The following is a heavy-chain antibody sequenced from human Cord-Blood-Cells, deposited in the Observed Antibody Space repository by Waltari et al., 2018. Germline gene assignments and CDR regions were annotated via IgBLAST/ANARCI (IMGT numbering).Heavy chain of an antibody. J-gene: IGHJ4*02. V-gene: IGHV4-34*01. D-gene: IGHD3-10*01. Sequence: QVQLQQWGAGLLKPSETLSLTCAVYGWSFSGYYWSWIRQPPGKGLEWFGEINHSGSTNYNPSLKSRVTISVDTSKNQFSLKLSSVTAADTAVYYCARGPDLWFGELYFDYWGQGTLVTVSS. CDR3: ARGPDLWFGELYFDY. CDR2: INHSGST. CDR1: GWSFSGYY.